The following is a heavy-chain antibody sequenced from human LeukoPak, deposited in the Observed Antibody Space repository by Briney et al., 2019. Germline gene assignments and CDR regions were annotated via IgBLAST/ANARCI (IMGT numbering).Heavy chain of an antibody. V-gene: IGHV3-23*01. CDR1: GFTFSSYA. Sequence: GGSLRLSCAASGFTFSSYAVSWVRQAPGKGPEWVSAISNSGANVYYADSVKGRFTIFRDNSKNMLYLQMNSLRAEDTALYYCGKDILSYDYNQLPATTDSWGQGTLVTVSS. CDR3: GKDILSYDYNQLPATTDS. J-gene: IGHJ5*01. CDR2: ISNSGANV. D-gene: IGHD5-18*01.